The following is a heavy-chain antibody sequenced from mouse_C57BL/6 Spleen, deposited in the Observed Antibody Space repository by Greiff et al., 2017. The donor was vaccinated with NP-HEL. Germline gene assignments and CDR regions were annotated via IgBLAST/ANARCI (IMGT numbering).Heavy chain of an antibody. D-gene: IGHD1-1*01. CDR3: AREVYYYGSSYVYWYFDV. J-gene: IGHJ1*03. CDR1: GYAFSSSW. Sequence: VKLQESGPELVKPGASVKISCKASGYAFSSSWMNWVKQRPGKGLEWIGRIYPGDGDTNYNGKFKGKATLTADKSSSTAYMQLSSLTSEDSAVYFCAREVYYYGSSYVYWYFDVWGTGTTVTVSS. V-gene: IGHV1-82*01. CDR2: IYPGDGDT.